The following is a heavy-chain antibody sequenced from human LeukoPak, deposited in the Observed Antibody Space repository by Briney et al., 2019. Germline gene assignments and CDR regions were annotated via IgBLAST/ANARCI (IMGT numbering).Heavy chain of an antibody. CDR3: ARVKQWLVRNNAFDI. CDR1: GGTFSSYA. J-gene: IGHJ3*02. Sequence: SVKVSCKASGGTFSSYAISWVRQAPGQGLEWMGGIIPIFGTANYAQKFQGRVTITADKSTSTAYMELSSLRSEDTAVYYCARVKQWLVRNNAFDIWGQGTMVTVSS. V-gene: IGHV1-69*06. D-gene: IGHD6-19*01. CDR2: IIPIFGTA.